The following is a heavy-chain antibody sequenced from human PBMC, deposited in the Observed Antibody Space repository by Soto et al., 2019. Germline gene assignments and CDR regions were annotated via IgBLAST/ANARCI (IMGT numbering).Heavy chain of an antibody. CDR1: GGSISSGGYS. D-gene: IGHD5-12*01. CDR2: IYHSGST. J-gene: IGHJ4*02. V-gene: IGHV4-30-2*01. CDR3: ASLDGYNVRDLDY. Sequence: SETLSLTCAVSGGSISSGGYSWSWIRQPPGKGLEWIGYIYHSGSTYYNPSLKSRATISVDKSKNQFSLKLSSVTAADTAVYYCASLDGYNVRDLDYWGQGTLVTVSS.